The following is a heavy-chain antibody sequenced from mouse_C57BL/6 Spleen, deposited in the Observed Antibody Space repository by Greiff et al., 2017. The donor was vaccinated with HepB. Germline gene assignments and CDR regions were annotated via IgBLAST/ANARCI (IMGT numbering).Heavy chain of an antibody. Sequence: VKLQQPGAELVKPGASVKLSCKASGYTFTSYWMHWVKQRPGQGLEWIGMIHPNSGSTNYNEKFKSKATLTVDKSSSTAYMQLSSLTSEDSAVYYCAGYSNYAWFAYWGQGTLVTVSA. V-gene: IGHV1-64*01. CDR3: AGYSNYAWFAY. J-gene: IGHJ3*01. D-gene: IGHD2-5*01. CDR1: GYTFTSYW. CDR2: IHPNSGST.